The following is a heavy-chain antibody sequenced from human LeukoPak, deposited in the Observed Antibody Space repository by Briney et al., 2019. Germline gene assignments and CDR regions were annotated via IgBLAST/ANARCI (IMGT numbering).Heavy chain of an antibody. J-gene: IGHJ4*02. CDR1: GYTFTGYY. CDR3: ARADASRWFYY. V-gene: IGHV1-2*02. D-gene: IGHD2-15*01. Sequence: ASVKVSCKASGYTFTGYYMHWVRQAPGQGLEWMGWINANSGDTGYAQKFQGRVTMTRDTSVSTAYMELSRLRSDDTAVYFCARADASRWFYYWGQGALVTVSS. CDR2: INANSGDT.